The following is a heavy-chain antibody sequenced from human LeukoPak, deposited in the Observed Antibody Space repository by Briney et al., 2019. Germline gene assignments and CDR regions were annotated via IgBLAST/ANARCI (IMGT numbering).Heavy chain of an antibody. CDR2: IYYSGST. CDR1: GGSISSYY. Sequence: PSETLSLTCTVSGGSISSYYWSWIRQPPGKGLEWIGYIYYSGSTDYNPSLKSRVTISVDTSKNQFSLKLSSVTAADTAVYYCASNYYGSGSLDYWGQGNLVTVSS. CDR3: ASNYYGSGSLDY. J-gene: IGHJ4*02. V-gene: IGHV4-59*08. D-gene: IGHD3-10*01.